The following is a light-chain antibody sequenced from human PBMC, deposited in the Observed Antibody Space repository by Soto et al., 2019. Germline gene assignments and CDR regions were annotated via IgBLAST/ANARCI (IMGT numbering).Light chain of an antibody. Sequence: EIVLTQSPATLSLSPGERATLSCRASQSVSSYLAWYQQKPGQAPRLLLYDASNRDTGIPARFSGSGSGTDFTRTISSLEPEDFAVYYCQQRSNGLTVGGETNVEIK. V-gene: IGKV3-11*01. CDR1: QSVSSY. CDR2: DAS. CDR3: QQRSNGLT. J-gene: IGKJ4*01.